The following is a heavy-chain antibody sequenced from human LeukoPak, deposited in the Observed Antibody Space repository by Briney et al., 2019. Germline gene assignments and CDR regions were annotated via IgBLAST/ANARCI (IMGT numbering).Heavy chain of an antibody. D-gene: IGHD6-6*01. V-gene: IGHV4-4*07. CDR1: GYSISSGYY. J-gene: IGHJ4*02. CDR2: IYSSGST. Sequence: SETLSLTCTVSGYSISSGYYWGWIRQPAGKGLEWIGRIYSSGSTNYSPSLKSRVTMSVDTSKNQFSLKLYSVTAADTAMYYCARGNLGSSSDYWGQGTLVTVSS. CDR3: ARGNLGSSSDY.